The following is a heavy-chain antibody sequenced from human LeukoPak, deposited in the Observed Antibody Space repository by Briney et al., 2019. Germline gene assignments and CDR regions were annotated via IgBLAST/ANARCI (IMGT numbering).Heavy chain of an antibody. CDR2: INHSGST. CDR1: GGSFSGYY. D-gene: IGHD5-24*01. CDR3: ARAEEMATDNWFDP. J-gene: IGHJ5*02. V-gene: IGHV4-34*01. Sequence: SETLSLTCAVYGGSFSGYYWSWIRQPPGKGLEWIGEINHSGSTNYNPSLKSRVTISVDTSKNQFSLKLSSVTAADTAVYYCARAEEMATDNWFDPWGQGTHVSVSS.